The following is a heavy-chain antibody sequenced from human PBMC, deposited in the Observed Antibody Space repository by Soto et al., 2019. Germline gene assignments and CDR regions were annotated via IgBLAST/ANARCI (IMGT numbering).Heavy chain of an antibody. D-gene: IGHD6-19*01. J-gene: IGHJ4*02. CDR1: GFTFSSYA. V-gene: IGHV3-30-3*01. CDR3: ARGQYSSGWHFDY. CDR2: ISYDGSNK. Sequence: LRLSCAASGFTFSSYAMHWVRQAPGKGLEWVAVISYDGSNKYYADSVKGRFTISRDNSKNTLYLQMNSLRAEDTAVYYCARGQYSSGWHFDYWGQGTLVTVSS.